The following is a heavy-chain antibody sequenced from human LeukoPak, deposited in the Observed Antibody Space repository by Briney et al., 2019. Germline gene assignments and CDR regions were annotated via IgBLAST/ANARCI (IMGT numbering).Heavy chain of an antibody. J-gene: IGHJ6*02. CDR3: ARDREMVYYYGMDV. CDR2: IYSGGST. V-gene: IGHV3-53*01. CDR1: GFTVSSNY. Sequence: PGGSLRLSCAASGFTVSSNYMSWVRQAPGKGLEWVSVIYSGGSTYYADSVKGRFTISRDNSKNTLYLQMNSLRAEDTAVYYCARDREMVYYYGMDVWGQGTTVTVSS. D-gene: IGHD5-24*01.